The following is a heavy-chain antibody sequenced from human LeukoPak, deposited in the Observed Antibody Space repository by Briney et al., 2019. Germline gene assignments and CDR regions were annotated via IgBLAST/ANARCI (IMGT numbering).Heavy chain of an antibody. V-gene: IGHV4-38-2*02. D-gene: IGHD3-22*01. CDR1: GYSISSGYY. CDR2: IYHSGST. CDR3: ARDGGDYDSSGYYYSCFDY. J-gene: IGHJ4*02. Sequence: SETLSLTCAVSGYSISSGYYWGWIRQPPGKGLEWIGSIYHSGSTYYNPSLKSRVTISVDTSKNQFSLKLSSVTAADTAVYYCARDGGDYDSSGYYYSCFDYWGQGTLVTVST.